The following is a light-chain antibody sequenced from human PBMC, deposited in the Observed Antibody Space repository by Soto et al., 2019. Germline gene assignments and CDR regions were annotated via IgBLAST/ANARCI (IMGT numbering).Light chain of an antibody. CDR2: GTS. Sequence: EIVLTQSPGTLSLSPGERATLSCRASQSVSSSYLAWYQHKPGRAPRLLIDGTSSRATGIPDRFSGSGSGTDFTLTISRLEPEDLAVYYCQQYGSLVTFGKATKVDI. CDR1: QSVSSSY. J-gene: IGKJ1*01. V-gene: IGKV3-20*01. CDR3: QQYGSLVT.